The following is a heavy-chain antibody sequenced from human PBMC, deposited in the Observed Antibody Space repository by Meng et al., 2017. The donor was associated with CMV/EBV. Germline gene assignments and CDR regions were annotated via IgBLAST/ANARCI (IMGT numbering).Heavy chain of an antibody. D-gene: IGHD6-25*01. CDR1: GFTFSSYS. CDR3: ARDDPRTSGRVCAFDI. Sequence: GGFLRLSCAASGFTFSSYSMNWVRQAPGKGLEWVSSISSSSSYIYYADSVKGRFTISRDNAKNSLYLQMNSLRAEDTAVYYCARDDPRTSGRVCAFDIWGQGTMVTVSS. CDR2: ISSSSSYI. V-gene: IGHV3-21*01. J-gene: IGHJ3*02.